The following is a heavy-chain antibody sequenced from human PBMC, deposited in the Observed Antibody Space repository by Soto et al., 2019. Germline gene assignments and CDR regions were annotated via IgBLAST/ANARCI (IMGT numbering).Heavy chain of an antibody. CDR3: ARDRIAARRGQPIPPIYYYYGMDV. D-gene: IGHD6-6*01. V-gene: IGHV1-3*01. J-gene: IGHJ6*02. CDR2: INAGNGNT. CDR1: GYTFTSYA. Sequence: GASVKVSCKASGYTFTSYAMHWVRQAPGQRLEWMGWINAGNGNTKYAQKFQGRVTITRDTSASTAYMELSRLRSDDTAVYYCARDRIAARRGQPIPPIYYYYGMDVWGQGTTVTVSS.